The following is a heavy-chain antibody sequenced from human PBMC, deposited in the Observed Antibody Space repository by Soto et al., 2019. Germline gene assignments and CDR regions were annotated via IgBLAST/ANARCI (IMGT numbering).Heavy chain of an antibody. CDR1: GGSTSSYY. Sequence: PSETLSLTCTASGGSTSSYYWSWIRQPPGKGLEWIGYIYYGGRTNYNPSLKSRVTISVDTSKNQFSLELSSVTAADTAVYYCARLSVTIDDAFDIWGQGTMVTVSS. CDR3: ARLSVTIDDAFDI. J-gene: IGHJ3*02. V-gene: IGHV4-59*01. D-gene: IGHD1-1*01. CDR2: IYYGGRT.